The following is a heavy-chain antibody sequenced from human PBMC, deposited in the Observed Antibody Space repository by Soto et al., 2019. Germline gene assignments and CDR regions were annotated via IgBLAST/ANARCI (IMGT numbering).Heavy chain of an antibody. CDR2: INHSGST. J-gene: IGHJ4*02. CDR3: ARGKDVDTAIVNHLKFDY. Sequence: SETLSLTCAVYGGSFSGYYWSWIRQPPGKGLEWIGEINHSGSTNYNPSLKSRVTISVDTSKNQFSLKLSSVTAADTAVYYCARGKDVDTAIVNHLKFDYWGQGTLVTVSS. V-gene: IGHV4-34*01. CDR1: GGSFSGYY. D-gene: IGHD5-18*01.